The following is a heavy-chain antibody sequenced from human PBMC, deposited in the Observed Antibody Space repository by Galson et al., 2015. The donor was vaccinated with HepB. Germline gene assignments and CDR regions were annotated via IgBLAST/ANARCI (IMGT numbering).Heavy chain of an antibody. CDR3: ARDPNYSGWFGFDH. D-gene: IGHD6-19*01. J-gene: IGHJ4*02. V-gene: IGHV6-1*01. CDR1: GDSVSTDSGA. Sequence: CAISGDSVSTDSGAWNWIRQSPSRGLEWLGRTYYRSKWYFDYPVSEKSRITINPDTSKNQFSLHLNSVTPEDTAVYYCARDPNYSGWFGFDHWGQGILVTVPA. CDR2: TYYRSKWYF.